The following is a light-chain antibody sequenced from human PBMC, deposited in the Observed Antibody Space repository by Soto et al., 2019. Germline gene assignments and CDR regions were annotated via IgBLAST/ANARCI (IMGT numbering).Light chain of an antibody. CDR2: KAS. V-gene: IGKV1-5*03. CDR3: QQYNSFSRT. CDR1: QSISTW. J-gene: IGKJ2*01. Sequence: DIQMTQSPSTLSSSVGDRVAITCRASQSISTWLAWYQQKSGKAPKLLIYKASTVESGVPSRFSGSGSGTEFTLTISRLQPDAFASYYCQQYNSFSRTFGQGTKLEIK.